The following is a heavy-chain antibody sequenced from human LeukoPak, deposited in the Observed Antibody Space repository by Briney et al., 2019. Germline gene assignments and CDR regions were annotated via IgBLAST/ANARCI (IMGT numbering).Heavy chain of an antibody. Sequence: GSSLRLSCAASGFPFSGSGVHWVRQAPGKGLEWVAIIWYDGSNQYYADSVKGRFTISRDNSKNTVDLQMNSLRAEDAAVYFCAKDKDTPATAQPQRGYFESWGRGTLVTVSS. J-gene: IGHJ4*02. V-gene: IGHV3-33*06. D-gene: IGHD2-21*02. CDR3: AKDKDTPATAQPQRGYFES. CDR1: GFPFSGSG. CDR2: IWYDGSNQ.